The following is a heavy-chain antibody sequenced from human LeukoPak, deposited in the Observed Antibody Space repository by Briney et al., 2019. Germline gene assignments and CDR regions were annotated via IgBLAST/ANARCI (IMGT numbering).Heavy chain of an antibody. CDR1: GFTFSSYA. V-gene: IGHV3-23*01. CDR3: AKEAREYSNGDDYYYYYMDV. CDR2: STGRGGRT. J-gene: IGHJ6*03. Sequence: PGGSLRLSCAASGFTFSSYAMSWVRQAPGKGLGWVSGSTGRGGRTYYPNSVKGRFTISRDNSKNTMYLQMNSLRAEDTAVYYCAKEAREYSNGDDYYYYYMDVWGKGTTVTVSS. D-gene: IGHD5-18*01.